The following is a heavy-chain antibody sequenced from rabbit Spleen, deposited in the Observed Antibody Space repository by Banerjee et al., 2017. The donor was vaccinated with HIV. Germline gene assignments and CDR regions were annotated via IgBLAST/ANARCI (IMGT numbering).Heavy chain of an antibody. V-gene: IGHV1S45*01. Sequence: QEQLVESGGGLVQPEGSLTLTCKASGFSFSDRDVMCWVRQAPGKGLQWIACINAATGKPVYATWASGRFTISRTSSTTVTLRMTSLTAADTATYFCARSSSGITRSNLWGPGTLVTVS. J-gene: IGHJ6*01. CDR3: ARSSSGITRSNL. CDR1: GFSFSDRDV. CDR2: INAATGKP. D-gene: IGHD1-1*01.